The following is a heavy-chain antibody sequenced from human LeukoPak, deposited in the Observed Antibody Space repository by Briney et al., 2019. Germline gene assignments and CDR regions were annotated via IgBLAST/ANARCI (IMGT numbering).Heavy chain of an antibody. D-gene: IGHD2-21*01. Sequence: ASVKVSCKASGYTLTSYDINWVRQATGQGLEWMGWINPNTGDTHYAQKFQGRVTLTRDTSITTVYMELSRLTSDDTAIFYCAVAPGDYWGQGTLVTVSS. CDR3: AVAPGDY. CDR1: GYTLTSYD. V-gene: IGHV1-2*02. CDR2: INPNTGDT. J-gene: IGHJ4*02.